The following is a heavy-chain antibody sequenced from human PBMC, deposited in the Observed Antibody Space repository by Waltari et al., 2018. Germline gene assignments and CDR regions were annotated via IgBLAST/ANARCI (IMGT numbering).Heavy chain of an antibody. J-gene: IGHJ4*02. CDR3: ARAPDYYDSSGYYYYPPHFDY. V-gene: IGHV4-59*01. Sequence: QVQLQESGPGLVKPSETLSLTCTVSGGSISSYYWSWIRQPPGKGLEWIGYIYYSGSTNYNPSLKSRVTISVDTSKNQFSLKLSSVTAADTAVYYCARAPDYYDSSGYYYYPPHFDYWGQGTLVTVSS. CDR1: GGSISSYY. CDR2: IYYSGST. D-gene: IGHD3-22*01.